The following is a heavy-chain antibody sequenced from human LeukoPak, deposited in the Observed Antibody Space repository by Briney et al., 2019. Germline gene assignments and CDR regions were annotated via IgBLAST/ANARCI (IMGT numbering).Heavy chain of an antibody. D-gene: IGHD5-12*01. Sequence: GVSLRLPCSASGFTSTNYAIHWVRQPPGREREWVVGLIGSSGSTDYADSVRGRYTISRDNSKNTVFLQTHSLRGEDTGIYYCAKGAYDYIEIGYFDSWGQGTLVTVSS. CDR3: AKGAYDYIEIGYFDS. V-gene: IGHV3-23*01. CDR1: GFTSTNYA. J-gene: IGHJ4*02. CDR2: LIGSSGST.